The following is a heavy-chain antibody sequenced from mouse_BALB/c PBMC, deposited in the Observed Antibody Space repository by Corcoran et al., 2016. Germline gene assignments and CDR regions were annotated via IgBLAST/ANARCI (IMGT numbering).Heavy chain of an antibody. Sequence: QIQLVQSGPELKKPGETVRISCKASGYTFTTAGMQCVQKMPGKGLKWLGWINTHSGVPKYAEDFKGRFAFSLETSASTAYVQISNLKNEETATYFCARDSFDYWGQGTTLTVSS. CDR3: ARDSFDY. J-gene: IGHJ2*01. V-gene: IGHV9-4*02. D-gene: IGHD3-2*01. CDR1: GYTFTTAG. CDR2: INTHSGVP.